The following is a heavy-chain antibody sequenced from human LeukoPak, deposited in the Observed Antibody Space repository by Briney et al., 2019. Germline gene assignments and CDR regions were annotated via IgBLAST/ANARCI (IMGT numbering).Heavy chain of an antibody. CDR1: GYTFTGYY. Sequence: ASVKVSCKASGYTFTGYYMHWVRQAPGQGLEWMGWINPNSGDTYFAQHFKGRVTMTTDTSISTTYMEMNSLRSDDTAVFCCARQGSGSYKLDYWGQGALVTVSS. CDR3: ARQGSGSYKLDY. CDR2: INPNSGDT. D-gene: IGHD3-10*01. V-gene: IGHV1-2*02. J-gene: IGHJ4*02.